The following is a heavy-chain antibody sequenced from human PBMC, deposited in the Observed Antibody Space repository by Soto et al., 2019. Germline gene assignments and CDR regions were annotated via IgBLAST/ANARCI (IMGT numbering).Heavy chain of an antibody. CDR2: ISYDGSNK. CDR1: GFTFSSYA. CDR3: AREGAGSSLTPLFDR. J-gene: IGHJ2*01. Sequence: QVQLVESGGGVVQPGRSLRLSCAASGFTFSSYAMHWVRQAPGKGLEWVAVISYDGSNKCYADSVKSRFTISRDNSKNSLYPQMNSLRAEYTAVYYCAREGAGSSLTPLFDRWGRGTLVTVSS. V-gene: IGHV3-30-3*01. D-gene: IGHD2-15*01.